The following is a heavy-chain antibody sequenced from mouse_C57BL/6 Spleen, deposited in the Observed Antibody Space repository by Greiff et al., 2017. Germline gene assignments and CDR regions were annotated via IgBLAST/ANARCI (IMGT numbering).Heavy chain of an antibody. V-gene: IGHV1-69*01. D-gene: IGHD3-1*01. CDR3: AMWSSVAY. J-gene: IGHJ3*01. Sequence: VQLQQPGAELVMPGASVKLSCKASGYTFTSYWMHWVKQRPGQGLEWIGEIDPSDSYTNYNQKFKGKATITADTSSNTAYLQLSSLTSEDTAIYYCAMWSSVAYWGQGTLVTVSA. CDR1: GYTFTSYW. CDR2: IDPSDSYT.